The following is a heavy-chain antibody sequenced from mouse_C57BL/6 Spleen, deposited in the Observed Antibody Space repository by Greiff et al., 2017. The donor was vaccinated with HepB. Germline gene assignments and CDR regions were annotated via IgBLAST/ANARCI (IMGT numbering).Heavy chain of an antibody. CDR1: GFTFTDYY. Sequence: EVHLVESGGGLVQPGGSLSLSCAASGFTFTDYYMSWVRQPPGKALEWLGFIRNKANGYTTEYSASVKGRFTISRDSSQSILYLQMNALRAEDSATYYCARWVVAGEYWGQGTTLTVSS. CDR2: IRNKANGYTT. D-gene: IGHD1-1*01. CDR3: ARWVVAGEY. V-gene: IGHV7-3*01. J-gene: IGHJ2*01.